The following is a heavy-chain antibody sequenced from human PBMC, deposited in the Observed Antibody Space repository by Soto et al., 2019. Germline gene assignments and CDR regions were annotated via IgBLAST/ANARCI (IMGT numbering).Heavy chain of an antibody. V-gene: IGHV1-46*01. CDR3: ARDVIGHDTYETSGYYFDH. CDR1: GYSFTNFH. D-gene: IGHD3-22*01. CDR2: IDPSGGIT. J-gene: IGHJ4*02. Sequence: QVQLSQFGAEVKKPGASVKVSCKASGYSFTNFHIHWVRQAPGQGLEWMGMIDPSGGITRDAQRLQGRITMTRDASTSTVYMELRSLTSEDTAVYYCARDVIGHDTYETSGYYFDHWGQGPLVTVSS.